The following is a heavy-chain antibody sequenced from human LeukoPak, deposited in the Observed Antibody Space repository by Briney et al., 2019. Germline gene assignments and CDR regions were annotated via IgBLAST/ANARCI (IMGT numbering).Heavy chain of an antibody. CDR2: ISSSSSYI. CDR3: ARGSYYYDSSGYYPGY. CDR1: GFTFSSYS. D-gene: IGHD3-22*01. J-gene: IGHJ4*02. Sequence: GGSLRLSCAASGFTFSSYSMNWVRQAPGKGLDWVSSISSSSSYIYYADSVKGRFTISRDDANHSLYLQMTSLSAEDTAVYYCARGSYYYDSSGYYPGYWGQGTLVTVSS. V-gene: IGHV3-21*01.